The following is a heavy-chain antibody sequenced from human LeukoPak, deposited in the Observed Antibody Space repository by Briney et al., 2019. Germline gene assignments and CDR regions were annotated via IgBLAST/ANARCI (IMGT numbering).Heavy chain of an antibody. D-gene: IGHD2-2*02. J-gene: IGHJ4*02. Sequence: GGSLRLSCAASGITFSSHAMSWVRQAPGKGLEWVSLISGSGGSTYNADSVKGRFTISRDNSKNTLYLQMNSLRAEDTAVYYCAKNPNCSSSSCYISPIDYWGQGTLVTVSS. CDR2: ISGSGGST. CDR1: GITFSSHA. CDR3: AKNPNCSSSSCYISPIDY. V-gene: IGHV3-23*01.